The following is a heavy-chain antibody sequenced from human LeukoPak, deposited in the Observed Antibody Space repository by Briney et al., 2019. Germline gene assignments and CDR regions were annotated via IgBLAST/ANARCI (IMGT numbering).Heavy chain of an antibody. Sequence: ASVKVSCKASGYTFTSYGISWVRQAPGQGLEWMGWISTDNGNTNYAQKFQGRLTMTTYTSTSTAYMELRSLRSDDTAVYYCASAHMVDSSAWYPTRGWFDPGGQGTRVPVS. CDR1: GYTFTSYG. D-gene: IGHD6-19*01. CDR3: ASAHMVDSSAWYPTRGWFDP. V-gene: IGHV1-18*04. CDR2: ISTDNGNT. J-gene: IGHJ5*02.